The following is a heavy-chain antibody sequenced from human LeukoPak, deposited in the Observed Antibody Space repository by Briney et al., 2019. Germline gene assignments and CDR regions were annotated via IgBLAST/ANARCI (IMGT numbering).Heavy chain of an antibody. V-gene: IGHV3-7*01. CDR2: IKQDGSET. Sequence: GGSLRLSCAASRFTLSNYWMSWVRQAPGKGLEWVANIKQDGSETYYVDSMKGRFTISRDNAKNSLSLQMNSLRAEDTAVYYCARQRGSGCLDYWGQGTLVTVSS. CDR1: RFTLSNYW. D-gene: IGHD6-19*01. CDR3: ARQRGSGCLDY. J-gene: IGHJ4*02.